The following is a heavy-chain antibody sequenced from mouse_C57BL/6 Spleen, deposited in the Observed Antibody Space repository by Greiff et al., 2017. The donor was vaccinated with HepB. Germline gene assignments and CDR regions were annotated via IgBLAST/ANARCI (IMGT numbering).Heavy chain of an antibody. Sequence: QVQLQQSGPELVKPGASVKISCKASGYAFSSSWMNWVKQRPGKGLEWIGRIYPGDGDTNYNGKFKGKATLTADKSSSTAYMQLSSLTSEDSAVYFCASYGYDAYYFDYWGQGTTLTVSS. CDR3: ASYGYDAYYFDY. D-gene: IGHD2-2*01. CDR1: GYAFSSSW. J-gene: IGHJ2*01. V-gene: IGHV1-82*01. CDR2: IYPGDGDT.